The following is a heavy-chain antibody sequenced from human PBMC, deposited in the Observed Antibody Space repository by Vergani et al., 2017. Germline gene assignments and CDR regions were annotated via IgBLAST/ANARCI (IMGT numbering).Heavy chain of an antibody. J-gene: IGHJ1*01. Sequence: EVQLVESGGGLVQPGGSLRLSCAASGFTFSSYSMNWVRQAPGKGLEWVSYISSSSSTIYYADSVKGRFTISRDKAKNSLYLQMNSLRAEDTALYYCARDGGYCSGGSCYYEYFQHWGQGTLVTVSS. D-gene: IGHD2-15*01. CDR2: ISSSSSTI. CDR1: GFTFSSYS. CDR3: ARDGGYCSGGSCYYEYFQH. V-gene: IGHV3-48*01.